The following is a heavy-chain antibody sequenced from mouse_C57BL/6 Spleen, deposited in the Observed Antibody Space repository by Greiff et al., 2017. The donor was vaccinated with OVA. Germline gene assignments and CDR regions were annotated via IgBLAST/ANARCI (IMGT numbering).Heavy chain of an antibody. CDR1: GYSITSGYY. CDR2: ISYDGSN. J-gene: IGHJ1*03. V-gene: IGHV3-6*01. D-gene: IGHD1-1*01. CDR3: ARDTIYYGSSYWYFDV. Sequence: DVQLQESGPGLVKPSQSLSLTCSVTGYSITSGYYWNWIRQFPGNKLEWMGYISYDGSNNYNPSLKNRISITRDTSKNQFFLKLNSVTTEDTATYYCARDTIYYGSSYWYFDVWGTGTTVTVSS.